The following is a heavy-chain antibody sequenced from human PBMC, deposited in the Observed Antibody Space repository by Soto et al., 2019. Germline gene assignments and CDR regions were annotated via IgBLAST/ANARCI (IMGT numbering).Heavy chain of an antibody. CDR2: IWYDGSNK. CDR1: GVTFSTYA. Sequence: QVQLVESGGGVVQPGRSLRLSCAASGVTFSTYAMHWVRQAPGKGLEWVAVIWYDGSNKYHAYSVKGRFTIARDNSKNTLYLQMNSLRAEDTAVYYCARSADSSGYYFSSFDYWGQGNLVTVSS. J-gene: IGHJ4*02. D-gene: IGHD3-22*01. V-gene: IGHV3-33*01. CDR3: ARSADSSGYYFSSFDY.